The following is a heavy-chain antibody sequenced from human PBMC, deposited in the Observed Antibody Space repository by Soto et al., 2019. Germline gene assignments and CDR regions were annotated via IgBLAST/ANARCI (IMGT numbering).Heavy chain of an antibody. D-gene: IGHD6-19*01. J-gene: IGHJ6*02. CDR2: INPNSGGT. Sequence: ASVKVSCKASGYTFTGYYMHWVRQAPGQGLEWMGWINPNSGGTNYAQKFQGWVTMTRDTSISTAYMELSRLRSDDTAVYYCARVTTKVAVAGIIPYYYGMDVWGQGTTVTVSS. V-gene: IGHV1-2*04. CDR1: GYTFTGYY. CDR3: ARVTTKVAVAGIIPYYYGMDV.